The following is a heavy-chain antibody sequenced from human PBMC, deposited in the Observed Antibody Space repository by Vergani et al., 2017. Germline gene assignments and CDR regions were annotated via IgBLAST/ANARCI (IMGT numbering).Heavy chain of an antibody. CDR2: ISAGGGTT. D-gene: IGHD6-13*01. Sequence: EVQLLESGGGLVQPGGSLRLSCVAPGFTLRSYAMSWVRQAPGKGLEWVSAISAGGGTTYYADSVQGRFTISRDNSKNTLYLQMNSLRGEDTALDYCAKAYSSNWGPFDYWGQGTLVTVSS. V-gene: IGHV3-23*01. CDR3: AKAYSSNWGPFDY. CDR1: GFTLRSYA. J-gene: IGHJ4*02.